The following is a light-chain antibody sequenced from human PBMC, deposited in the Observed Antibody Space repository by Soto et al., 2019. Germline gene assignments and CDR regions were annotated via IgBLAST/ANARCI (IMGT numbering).Light chain of an antibody. V-gene: IGLV2-8*01. CDR3: SSYAATNIVV. CDR1: RSDVGGYNY. Sequence: QSALTQPPSASGSPGQSVTIFCTGGRSDVGGYNYVSWYQHHPGKAPKVVIYEVSKRPSGVPDRFSGSKSGNTASLTVSGLQIEDDADYYCSSYAATNIVVFGGGTKLTVL. CDR2: EVS. J-gene: IGLJ2*01.